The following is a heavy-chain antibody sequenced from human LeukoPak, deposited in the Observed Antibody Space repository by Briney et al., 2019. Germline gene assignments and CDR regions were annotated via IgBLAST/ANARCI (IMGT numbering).Heavy chain of an antibody. J-gene: IGHJ4*02. CDR1: GGSISSYY. V-gene: IGHV4-59*01. CDR2: IYYSGST. D-gene: IGHD3-22*01. CDR3: ARGADSSGYYSIFYFDY. Sequence: SETLSLTCTVSGGSISSYYWSWIRQPPGEGLEWIGYIYYSGSTNYNPSLKSRVTTSVDTSKNQFSLKLSSVTAADTAAYYCARGADSSGYYSIFYFDYWGQGTLVTVSS.